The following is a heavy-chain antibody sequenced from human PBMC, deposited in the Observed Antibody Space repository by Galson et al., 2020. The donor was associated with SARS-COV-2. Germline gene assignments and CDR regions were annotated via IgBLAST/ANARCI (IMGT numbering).Heavy chain of an antibody. CDR2: ISSPTVYI. J-gene: IGHJ4*02. V-gene: IGHV3-21*01. Sequence: GESLKISCAASGFTFTPYSIHWVRQAPGKGLEWVSSISSPTVYIYYADSGKGRFTISRDNAKNSVYLQMNSLRAEDTAVYYCVRGAVAGAIDYWGQGTLVTVSS. CDR3: VRGAVAGAIDY. CDR1: GFTFTPYS. D-gene: IGHD6-19*01.